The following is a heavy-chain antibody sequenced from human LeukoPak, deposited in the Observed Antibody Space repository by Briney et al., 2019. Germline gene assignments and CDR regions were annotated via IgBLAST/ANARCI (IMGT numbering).Heavy chain of an antibody. D-gene: IGHD5-18*01. CDR2: IYYTGSI. Sequence: SETLSLTCTVSGGSIGSSNYYWGWIRQPPGKGLEWIGSIYYTGSIYYNPSLKSRVTISVDTSKNQFSLKLSSVTAADTAVYFCAGQGQHNYGYPFVDYWGQGTLVTVSS. CDR3: AGQGQHNYGYPFVDY. CDR1: GGSIGSSNYY. J-gene: IGHJ4*02. V-gene: IGHV4-39*01.